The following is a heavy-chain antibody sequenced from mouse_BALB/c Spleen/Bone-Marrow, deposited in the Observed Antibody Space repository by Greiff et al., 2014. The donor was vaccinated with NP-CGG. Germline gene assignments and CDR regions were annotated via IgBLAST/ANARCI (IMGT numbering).Heavy chain of an antibody. D-gene: IGHD4-1*01. Sequence: QVHVKQSGAEVVRPGTSVKVSCKASGYAFTNYLIEWVKQRPGQGLEWIGLINPGSGGTNYNEKFKGKATLTADKSSSTAYMQLSSLTSDDSAVYCCARVLGRHFWGQGTLVTVSA. V-gene: IGHV1-54*01. CDR2: INPGSGGT. CDR3: ARVLGRHF. J-gene: IGHJ3*01. CDR1: GYAFTNYL.